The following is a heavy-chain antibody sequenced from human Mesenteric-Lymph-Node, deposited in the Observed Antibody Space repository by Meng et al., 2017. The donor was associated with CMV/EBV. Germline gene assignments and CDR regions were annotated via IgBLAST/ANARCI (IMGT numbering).Heavy chain of an antibody. V-gene: IGHV3-7*01. CDR1: GFSFSSYW. CDR3: ARDNHSPLDH. J-gene: IGHJ4*02. D-gene: IGHD1-14*01. Sequence: GESLKISCAASGFSFSSYWMTWVRQAPGKGLEWVANLRPDGSAINYVDSVKGRFIISRDNAKNSLYLQMNSLRAEDTAVYYCARDNHSPLDHWGQGTLVTVSS. CDR2: LRPDGSAI.